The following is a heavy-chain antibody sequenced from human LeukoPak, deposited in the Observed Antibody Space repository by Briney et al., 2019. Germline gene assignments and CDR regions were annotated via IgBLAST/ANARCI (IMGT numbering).Heavy chain of an antibody. D-gene: IGHD6-19*01. CDR1: GFTFDDYA. V-gene: IGHV3-9*01. CDR3: AKDIHPAVAGSFDY. Sequence: LAGGSLRLSCAASGFTFDDYAMHWVRQAPGKGLEWVSGISWNSGSIGYADSVKGRFTISRDNAKNSLYLQMNSLRAEDTALYYCAKDIHPAVAGSFDYWGQGTLVTVSS. J-gene: IGHJ4*02. CDR2: ISWNSGSI.